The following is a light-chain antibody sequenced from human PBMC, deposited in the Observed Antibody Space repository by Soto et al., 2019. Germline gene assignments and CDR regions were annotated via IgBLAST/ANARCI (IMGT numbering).Light chain of an antibody. V-gene: IGLV2-11*01. J-gene: IGLJ1*01. Sequence: QSALTQPRSVSGSPGQSVTISCTGTSSDVGGYNHVSWYQQHPGKAPKLMISDVSKRPSGVPDRFSGSKSGNTASRTISGLQVEDEADYYCCSFSRSFTDYVFGSGTKLTVL. CDR3: CSFSRSFTDYV. CDR1: SSDVGGYNH. CDR2: DVS.